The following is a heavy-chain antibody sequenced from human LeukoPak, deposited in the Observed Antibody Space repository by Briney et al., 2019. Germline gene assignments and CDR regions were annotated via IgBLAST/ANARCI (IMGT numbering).Heavy chain of an antibody. CDR3: ARHPGGRVRGQLFDY. CDR1: EYSFPSYW. Sequence: GESLKISCKGSEYSFPSYWIGWVRKMPGKGLEWMGIIYPGDSDTRYSPSFQGQVTISADKSISTAYLQWSSLKASDTAMYYCARHPGGRVRGQLFDYWGQGTLVTVSS. D-gene: IGHD3-10*01. J-gene: IGHJ4*02. CDR2: IYPGDSDT. V-gene: IGHV5-51*01.